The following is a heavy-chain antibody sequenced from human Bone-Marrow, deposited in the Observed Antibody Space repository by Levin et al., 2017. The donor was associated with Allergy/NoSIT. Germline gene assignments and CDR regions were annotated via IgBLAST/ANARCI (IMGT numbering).Heavy chain of an antibody. V-gene: IGHV3-30*03. J-gene: IGHJ4*02. CDR3: ASLQFAFSTAFDF. D-gene: IGHD3-16*01. CDR2: ISPGGEE. Sequence: PGGSLRLSCVVSGFTFRDYSMLWVRRAPGKGLDWVALISPGGEEFYADSVKGRFTISRDNSQDTLYLQLSGLRSEDTAIYYGASLQFAFSTAFDFWGQGSRVAVSS. CDR1: GFTFRDYS.